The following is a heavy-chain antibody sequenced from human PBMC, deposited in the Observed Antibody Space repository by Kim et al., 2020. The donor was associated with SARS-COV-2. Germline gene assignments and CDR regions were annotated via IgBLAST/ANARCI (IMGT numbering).Heavy chain of an antibody. D-gene: IGHD2-2*01. CDR3: AREYQLLGYYYYGMDV. V-gene: IGHV3-21*01. CDR1: GFTFSSYS. Sequence: GGSLRLSCAASGFTFSSYSMNWVRQAPGKGLEWVSSISSSSSYIYYADSVKGRFTISRDNAKNSLYLQMNSLRAEDTAVYYCAREYQLLGYYYYGMDVWGQGPTVTVSS. CDR2: ISSSSSYI. J-gene: IGHJ6*02.